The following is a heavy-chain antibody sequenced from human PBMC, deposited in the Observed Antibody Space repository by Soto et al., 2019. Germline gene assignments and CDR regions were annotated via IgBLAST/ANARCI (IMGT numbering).Heavy chain of an antibody. J-gene: IGHJ4*02. CDR2: IYYSGST. CDR3: ASLPNCGGDCFFFDY. Sequence: SETLSLTCTVSGGSISSSSYYWGWIRQPPGKGLEWIGSIYYSGSTYYDPSLKSRVTISVDTSKNQFSLKLSSVTAADTAVYYCASLPNCGGDCFFFDYWGQGTLVTVSS. V-gene: IGHV4-39*01. D-gene: IGHD2-21*02. CDR1: GGSISSSSYY.